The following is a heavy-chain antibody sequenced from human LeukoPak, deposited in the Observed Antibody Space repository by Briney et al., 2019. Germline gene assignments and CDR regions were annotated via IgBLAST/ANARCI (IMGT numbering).Heavy chain of an antibody. Sequence: GASVKVSCKASGYTFTSYGISRVRQAPGQGLEWMGWISAYNGNTNYAQKLQGRVTMTTDTSTSTAYMELRSLRSDDTAVYYCARDLDGDYYYYYYGMDVWGQGTTVTVSS. J-gene: IGHJ6*02. CDR2: ISAYNGNT. CDR1: GYTFTSYG. D-gene: IGHD4-17*01. CDR3: ARDLDGDYYYYYYGMDV. V-gene: IGHV1-18*01.